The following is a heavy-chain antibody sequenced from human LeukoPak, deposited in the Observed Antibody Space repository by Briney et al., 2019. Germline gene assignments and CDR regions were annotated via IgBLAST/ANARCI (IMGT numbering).Heavy chain of an antibody. CDR3: AKVGPWLANDF. V-gene: IGHV3-43*02. CDR1: GFTFDGYA. J-gene: IGHJ4*02. CDR2: ISADGAGT. Sequence: GGSLSLSCAASGFTFDGYAMHWVRQPPGKGLGWVSLISADGAGTSYANSVKGRFTISRDNSKNLLFLQMNGLRTEDTAFYFCAKVGPWLANDFWGQGILVTVSS. D-gene: IGHD6-19*01.